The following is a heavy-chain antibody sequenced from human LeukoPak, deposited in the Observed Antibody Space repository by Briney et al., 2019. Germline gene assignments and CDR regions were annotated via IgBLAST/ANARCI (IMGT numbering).Heavy chain of an antibody. V-gene: IGHV4-59*01. CDR1: GGSISSYY. D-gene: IGHD3-22*01. CDR2: IYYGGST. CDR3: ARLMYYYDGSGYSHYYYGMDV. J-gene: IGHJ6*02. Sequence: SETLSLTCTVSGGSISSYYWSWIRQPPGKGLEWVGYIYYGGSTNYNPSLKSRVTISVDTPKNQFSLKLSSVTAAATAVYSCARLMYYYDGSGYSHYYYGMDVWGQGTTVTVSS.